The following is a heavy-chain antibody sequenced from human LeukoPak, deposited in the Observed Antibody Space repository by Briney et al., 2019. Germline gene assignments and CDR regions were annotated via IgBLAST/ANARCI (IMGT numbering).Heavy chain of an antibody. CDR1: GFTFTDYW. CDR3: ARDMVRGVSFDY. D-gene: IGHD3-10*01. CDR2: IRQDGSEK. J-gene: IGHJ4*02. V-gene: IGHV3-7*01. Sequence: GGSLRLSCEVSGFTFTDYWMNWVRQAPGKGPEWVASIRQDGSEKTYVDSVKGRFTISRDNAKNSLYLQMNSLRAEDTAVYYCARDMVRGVSFDYWGQGTLVTVSS.